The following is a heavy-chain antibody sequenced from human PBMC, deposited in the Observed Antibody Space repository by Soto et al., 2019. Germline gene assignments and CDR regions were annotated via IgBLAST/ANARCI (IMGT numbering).Heavy chain of an antibody. D-gene: IGHD5-18*01. CDR3: ATQADTAMDTDY. Sequence: QVQLVQSGAEVKKPGSSVKVSCKASGGTFSSYTISWVRQAPGQGLEWMGRIIPILGIANYAQKFQGRVTIXAXXSTSTAYMELSSLRSEDTAVYYCATQADTAMDTDYWGQGSLVTVSS. J-gene: IGHJ4*02. CDR1: GGTFSSYT. V-gene: IGHV1-69*02. CDR2: IIPILGIA.